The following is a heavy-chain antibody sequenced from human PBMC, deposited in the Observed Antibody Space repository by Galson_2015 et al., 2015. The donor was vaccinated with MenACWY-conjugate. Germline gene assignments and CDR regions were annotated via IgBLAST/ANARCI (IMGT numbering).Heavy chain of an antibody. J-gene: IGHJ4*02. CDR2: IYYSGNT. CDR3: ARVSVAATQSFDY. CDR1: GDSISSSSYY. V-gene: IGHV4-39*07. D-gene: IGHD6-19*01. Sequence: ETLSLTCTVSGDSISSSSYYWAWIRRPPGKGLEWIGSIYYSGNTYYTPSLKSRVTMSVDTSRNQFSLKLYSVTAADTAVYYCARVSVAATQSFDYWGQGTLVTVSS.